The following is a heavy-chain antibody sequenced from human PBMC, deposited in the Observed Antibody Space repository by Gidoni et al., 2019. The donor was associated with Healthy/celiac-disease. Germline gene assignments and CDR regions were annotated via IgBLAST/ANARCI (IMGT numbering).Heavy chain of an antibody. Sequence: STYYNPSLKSRVTISVDTSKNQFSLKLSSVTAADTAVYYCARQSQELEPDENWFDPWGQGTLVTVSS. CDR2: ST. D-gene: IGHD1-1*01. J-gene: IGHJ5*02. CDR3: ARQSQELEPDENWFDP. V-gene: IGHV4-39*01.